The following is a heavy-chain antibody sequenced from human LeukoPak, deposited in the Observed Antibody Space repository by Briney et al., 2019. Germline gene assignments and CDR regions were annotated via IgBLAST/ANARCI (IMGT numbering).Heavy chain of an antibody. Sequence: SETLSLTCTVSGGSISSSSYYWGWIRQPPGKGLEWIGSIYYSGSTYYNPSLKSRVTISVDTSNNQFSLKLSSVTAADTAVYYCVTTGIAFRWFDPWGQGTLVTVSS. D-gene: IGHD2-15*01. V-gene: IGHV4-39*01. J-gene: IGHJ5*02. CDR1: GGSISSSSYY. CDR2: IYYSGST. CDR3: VTTGIAFRWFDP.